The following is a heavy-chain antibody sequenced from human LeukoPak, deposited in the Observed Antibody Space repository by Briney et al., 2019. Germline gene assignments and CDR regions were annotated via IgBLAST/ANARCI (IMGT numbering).Heavy chain of an antibody. V-gene: IGHV3-21*01. CDR1: GFTFSSYS. J-gene: IGHJ4*02. CDR2: ISSSSSYI. CDR3: AREIDFDWLLSYYFDY. Sequence: PGGSLRLSCAASGFTFSSYSMNWVRQAPGKGPEWVSSISSSSSYIYYADSVKGRFTISRDNAKNSLYLQMNSLRAEDTAVYYCAREIDFDWLLSYYFDYWGQGTLVTVSS. D-gene: IGHD3-9*01.